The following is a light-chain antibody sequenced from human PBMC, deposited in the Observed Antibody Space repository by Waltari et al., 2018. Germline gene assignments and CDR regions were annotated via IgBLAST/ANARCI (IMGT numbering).Light chain of an antibody. J-gene: IGKJ4*01. CDR2: ATS. CDR3: QQRSGWPLT. CDR1: QTITP. V-gene: IGKV3-11*01. Sequence: IVLTQSPGTLSLSPGERATLSCRASQTITPLAWYQQTPGQAPRLLIYATSTRATGIPPRFTGSGSGTDFTLTINGLEPDDSAVYYCQQRSGWPLTFGGGTKVEIK.